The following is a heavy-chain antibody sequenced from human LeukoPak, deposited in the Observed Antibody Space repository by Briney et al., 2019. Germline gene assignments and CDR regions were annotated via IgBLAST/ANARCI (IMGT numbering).Heavy chain of an antibody. CDR3: ARDTVNYYDSSGYYVFDY. CDR2: IYYRGNT. D-gene: IGHD3-22*01. J-gene: IGHJ4*02. V-gene: IGHV4-38-2*02. Sequence: SETLSLTCTVSGYSISSGYYWGWIRQAPGKGLEWIGNIYYRGNTYYKPSLKSRVIISSDTSKNQFSLKLSSVTAADTAVYYCARDTVNYYDSSGYYVFDYWGQGTLVTVSS. CDR1: GYSISSGYY.